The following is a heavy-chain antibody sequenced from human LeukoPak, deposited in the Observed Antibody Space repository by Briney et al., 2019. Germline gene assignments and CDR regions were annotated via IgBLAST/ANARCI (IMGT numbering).Heavy chain of an antibody. D-gene: IGHD3-10*01. CDR3: ARGGYYGSGSDDAFDI. V-gene: IGHV4-59*01. Sequence: SETLSLTCTVSGGSISSYYWSWIRQPPGKRLEWVGSIFYRGSTTYNPSLKSRVAISEDTSKNQFSLNLSSVTAADTAVYYCARGGYYGSGSDDAFDIWGQGTMVTVSS. J-gene: IGHJ3*02. CDR1: GGSISSYY. CDR2: IFYRGST.